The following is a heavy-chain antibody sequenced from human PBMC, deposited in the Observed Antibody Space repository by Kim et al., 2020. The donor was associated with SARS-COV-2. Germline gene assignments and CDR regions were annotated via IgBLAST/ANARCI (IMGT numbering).Heavy chain of an antibody. J-gene: IGHJ6*01. CDR1: GFTFSSYG. Sequence: GGSLRLSCAASGFTFSSYGMHWVRQAPGKGLEWVAIISYDGSNKYYADSVKGRFTISRDNSKNTLYLQMNSLRAEDTAMYYCAKDRLDRGYYTHYYYYYG. V-gene: IGHV3-30*18. D-gene: IGHD3-3*01. CDR3: AKDRLDRGYYTHYYYYYG. CDR2: ISYDGSNK.